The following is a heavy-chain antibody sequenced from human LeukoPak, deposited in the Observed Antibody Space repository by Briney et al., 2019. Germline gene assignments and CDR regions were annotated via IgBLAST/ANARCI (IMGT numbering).Heavy chain of an antibody. D-gene: IGHD2-15*01. CDR2: IYHSGST. Sequence: SETLSLTCSVSGYYISSCYYWGWIRQPPGKGLEWLGCIYHSGSTYYTPSLKSRVTISIDTSKNHFSLKLTSVTAADTAVYYCAREQWCSGGTCYFVDYWGQGTLVTVSS. V-gene: IGHV4-38-2*02. CDR1: GYYISSCYY. CDR3: AREQWCSGGTCYFVDY. J-gene: IGHJ4*02.